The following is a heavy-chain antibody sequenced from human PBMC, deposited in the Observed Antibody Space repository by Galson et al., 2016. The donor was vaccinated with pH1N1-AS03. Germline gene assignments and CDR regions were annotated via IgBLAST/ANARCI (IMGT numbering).Heavy chain of an antibody. CDR3: ARHGYSGHDEAFDV. CDR2: IWPSDSDT. CDR1: GYTFITYW. Sequence: QSGAEVKEPGQSLRISCKASGYTFITYWLAWVRQKPGKGLEWMGIIWPSDSDTRYSPSFQGQVTMSADKSINTGYLEFTSLKAADTATYYCARHGYSGHDEAFDVWGQGTVVTVTS. V-gene: IGHV5-51*01. D-gene: IGHD5-12*01. J-gene: IGHJ3*01.